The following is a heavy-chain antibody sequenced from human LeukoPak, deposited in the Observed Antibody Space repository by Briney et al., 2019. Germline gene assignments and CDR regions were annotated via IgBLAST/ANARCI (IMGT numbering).Heavy chain of an antibody. CDR1: GFTFNSYA. D-gene: IGHD5-18*01. CDR3: AKDPGYSYGYGY. J-gene: IGHJ4*02. CDR2: ISASGDTT. Sequence: GGSLRLSCAASGFTFNSYAMSWVRQAPGKGLEWVSFISASGDTTYFAGSVKGRFAISRDNSKNTVYLQMNSLRAEDTAVYYCAKDPGYSYGYGYWGQGTLVTVSS. V-gene: IGHV3-23*01.